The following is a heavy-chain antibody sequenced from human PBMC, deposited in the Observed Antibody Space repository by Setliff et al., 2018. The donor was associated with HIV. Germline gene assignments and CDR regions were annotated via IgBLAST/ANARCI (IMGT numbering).Heavy chain of an antibody. Sequence: ASVKVSCKASGYTFTNYDINWVRQATGQGLEWMGWMNPNSGNTGYAQKFQGRITMTRNTSISTAYMGLSSLRCEDTAMYYCARTFYYDSSGYFSNWFDPWGQGTLVTVSS. V-gene: IGHV1-8*02. CDR2: MNPNSGNT. CDR3: ARTFYYDSSGYFSNWFDP. J-gene: IGHJ5*02. CDR1: GYTFTNYD. D-gene: IGHD3-22*01.